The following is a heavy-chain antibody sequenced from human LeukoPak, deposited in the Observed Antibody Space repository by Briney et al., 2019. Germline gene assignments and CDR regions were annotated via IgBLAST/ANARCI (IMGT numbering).Heavy chain of an antibody. V-gene: IGHV1-18*01. J-gene: IGHJ6*03. CDR3: ARVEVVPAATPTRYYDFWSGYYNPHYYYYMDV. D-gene: IGHD3-3*01. CDR1: GYTFTSYG. CDR2: ISAYNGNT. Sequence: ASVKVSCKASGYTFTSYGISWVRQAPGQGLEWMGWISAYNGNTNYAQKLQGRVTMTTDTSTSTAYMELRSLRSDDTAVYYCARVEVVPAATPTRYYDFWSGYYNPHYYYYMDVWGKGTTVTVSS.